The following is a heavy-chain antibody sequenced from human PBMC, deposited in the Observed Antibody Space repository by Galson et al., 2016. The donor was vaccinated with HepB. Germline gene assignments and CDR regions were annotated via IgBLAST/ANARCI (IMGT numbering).Heavy chain of an antibody. Sequence: SETLSLTCTVSGGSISRNYWSWIRQPPGKGLEWIGYMYYSVTTNYNPSLKSRVTISADTSKNQLSLRLSSVTAADTAVYYCARDSRCSRTSCYRNFDYWGQGTLVTVSS. J-gene: IGHJ4*02. CDR3: ARDSRCSRTSCYRNFDY. CDR2: MYYSVTT. CDR1: GGSISRNY. V-gene: IGHV4-59*01. D-gene: IGHD2-2*02.